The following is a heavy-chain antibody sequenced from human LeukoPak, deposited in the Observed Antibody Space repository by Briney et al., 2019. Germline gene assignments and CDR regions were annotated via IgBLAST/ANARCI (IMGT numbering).Heavy chain of an antibody. CDR1: GGSISSGGYY. D-gene: IGHD3-10*01. CDR3: ARGHLVRGVIHGFYFDY. J-gene: IGHJ4*02. Sequence: SETLSLTCTVSGGSISSGGYYWSWIRQHPGKGLEWIGYIYYSGSTYYNPSLKSRVTISVDTSKNQLSLKLSSVTAADTAVYYCARGHLVRGVIHGFYFDYWGQGTLVTVSS. CDR2: IYYSGST. V-gene: IGHV4-31*03.